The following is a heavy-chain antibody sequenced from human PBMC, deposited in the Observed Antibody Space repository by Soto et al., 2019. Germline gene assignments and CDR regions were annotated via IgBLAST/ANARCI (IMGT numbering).Heavy chain of an antibody. CDR1: GDSISRYY. CDR3: ARHLIVGSATSKFYYGMDV. Sequence: PSETLSLTCTVSGDSISRYYWSWIRQPPGKELEWIGYMHHSGSANYNPSLKSRVTMAVDTSKNQFSLNLDSVTAADTAVFYFARHLIVGSATSKFYYGMDVWGQGTTVTVSS. V-gene: IGHV4-59*08. D-gene: IGHD1-26*01. J-gene: IGHJ6*02. CDR2: MHHSGSA.